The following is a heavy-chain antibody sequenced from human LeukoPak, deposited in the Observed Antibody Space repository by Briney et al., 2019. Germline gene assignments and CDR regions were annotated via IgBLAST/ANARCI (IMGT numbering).Heavy chain of an antibody. CDR2: IYTSGST. Sequence: PSETLSPTCTVSGGSISSGSYYWSWIRQPAGKGLEWIGRIYTSGSTNYNPSLKSRVTISVDTSKNQFSLKLSSVTAADTAVYYCARGQVVIDYWGQGTLVTVSS. CDR1: GGSISSGSYY. D-gene: IGHD2-15*01. J-gene: IGHJ4*02. V-gene: IGHV4-61*02. CDR3: ARGQVVIDY.